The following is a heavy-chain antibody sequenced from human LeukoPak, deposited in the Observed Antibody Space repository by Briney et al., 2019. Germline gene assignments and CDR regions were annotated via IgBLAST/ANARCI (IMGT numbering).Heavy chain of an antibody. CDR2: IRCKNYRGTA. CDR3: GRGPIDLCLYYGMDV. V-gene: IGHV3-49*03. J-gene: IGHJ6*02. Sequence: GGSLTLSCTASRFTLYDYAMRWLRQAPGKGGVGVAFIRCKNYRGTAKYAASVRGRFTISRDDSKSIAYLQMNSLETEDTAVYYCGRGPIDLCLYYGMDVWGQGTTVTVSS. D-gene: IGHD5-18*01. CDR1: RFTLYDYA.